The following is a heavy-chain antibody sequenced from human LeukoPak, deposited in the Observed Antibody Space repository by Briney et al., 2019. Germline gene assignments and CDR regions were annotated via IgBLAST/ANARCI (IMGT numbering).Heavy chain of an antibody. CDR1: GFTFSGSY. Sequence: GDSLRLSCVASGFTFSGSYMSWIRQTPGRGLEWVSYIGNDGRPIYYADSVKGRFTISRDNTNNSLFLQTNNLRAEDTAVYYCARGFPYTSRQFESWGQGTLVTVSS. CDR2: IGNDGRPI. D-gene: IGHD2-2*01. V-gene: IGHV3-11*01. J-gene: IGHJ4*02. CDR3: ARGFPYTSRQFES.